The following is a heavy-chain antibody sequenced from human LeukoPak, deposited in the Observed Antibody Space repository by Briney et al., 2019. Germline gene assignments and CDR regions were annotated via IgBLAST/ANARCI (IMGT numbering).Heavy chain of an antibody. CDR3: TGDVYQH. V-gene: IGHV3-23*01. CDR1: GFTFSSYG. Sequence: GGSLRLSCAASGFTFSSYGMSWVRQAPGKGLEWVSAISDSGHLTSYADSVKGRFTISRDNSRNTVYLQMNSLRAEDTAVYYCTGDVYQHWGQGTLVTVSS. J-gene: IGHJ1*01. CDR2: ISDSGHLT. D-gene: IGHD1-14*01.